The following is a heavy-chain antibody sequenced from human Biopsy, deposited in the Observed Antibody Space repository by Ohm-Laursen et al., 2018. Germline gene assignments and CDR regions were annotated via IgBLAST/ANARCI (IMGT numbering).Heavy chain of an antibody. Sequence: GSLRLSCAASGFTFSNYAMSWVRQPPGKGLELVSGISGSGGRTYYAESMKGRFTISRDNSKKTVYLQMKSLRAEDTAVYYCAKEVFSAVGTSGFDPWGQGTLVTVSS. CDR1: GFTFSNYA. CDR2: ISGSGGRT. J-gene: IGHJ5*02. CDR3: AKEVFSAVGTSGFDP. D-gene: IGHD1/OR15-1a*01. V-gene: IGHV3-23*01.